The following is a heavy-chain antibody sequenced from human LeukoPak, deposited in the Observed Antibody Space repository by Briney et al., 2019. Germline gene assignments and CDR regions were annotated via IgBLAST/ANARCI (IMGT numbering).Heavy chain of an antibody. CDR2: IKSRTDGGTA. V-gene: IGHV3-15*01. D-gene: IGHD6-19*01. Sequence: PGGSLSLSCAASGFTFTVAWMSWVRQAPGKGLEWVGRIKSRTDGGTADYAAPVKGRFTISRDDSINTLYLQMSSLKTEDTAVYFCTTVRTLVAGRGVDFDYWGQGALVTVSS. CDR3: TTVRTLVAGRGVDFDY. J-gene: IGHJ4*02. CDR1: GFTFTVAW.